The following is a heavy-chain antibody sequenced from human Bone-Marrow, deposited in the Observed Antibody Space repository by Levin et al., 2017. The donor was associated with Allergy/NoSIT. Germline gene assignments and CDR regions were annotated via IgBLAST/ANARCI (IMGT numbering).Heavy chain of an antibody. CDR3: ARGLLLNPYYFDY. J-gene: IGHJ4*02. CDR2: ISYDGSKK. V-gene: IGHV3-30-3*01. CDR1: GFTFSSYA. D-gene: IGHD2-21*01. Sequence: GESLKISCAASGFTFSSYAMHWVRQAPGKGLGWVVVISYDGSKKYYADSVKGRFTISRDNSKNTLYLQMNSLRAEDTAVYYCARGLLLNPYYFDYWGQGTLVTVSS.